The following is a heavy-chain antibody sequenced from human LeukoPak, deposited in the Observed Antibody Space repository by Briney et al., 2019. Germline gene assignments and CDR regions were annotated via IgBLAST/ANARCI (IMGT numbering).Heavy chain of an antibody. D-gene: IGHD4-17*01. CDR2: IKQDGSEK. CDR1: GFTFSSYW. V-gene: IGHV3-7*01. J-gene: IGHJ5*02. CDR3: ARVFYSYGEGWFDP. Sequence: PGGSLRLSCAASGFTFSSYWMSWVRQAPGKGLEWVANIKQDGSEKYYVDSVKGRFTISRDNAKNSLYLQMNSLRAEDTAVYYCARVFYSYGEGWFDPWGQGTLATVSS.